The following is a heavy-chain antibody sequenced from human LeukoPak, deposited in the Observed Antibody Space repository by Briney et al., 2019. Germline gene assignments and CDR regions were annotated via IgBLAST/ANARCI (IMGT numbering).Heavy chain of an antibody. CDR2: INPNSGGT. J-gene: IGHJ4*02. Sequence: PGASVKVSCKASGYTFTGYYMHWVRQAPGQGLEWMGWINPNSGGTNYAQKFQGRVTMTRDTSISTAYVELSRLRSDDTAVYYCARVESTKYYDILTGYKLKPFDYWGQGTLVTVSS. D-gene: IGHD3-9*01. CDR3: ARVESTKYYDILTGYKLKPFDY. V-gene: IGHV1-2*02. CDR1: GYTFTGYY.